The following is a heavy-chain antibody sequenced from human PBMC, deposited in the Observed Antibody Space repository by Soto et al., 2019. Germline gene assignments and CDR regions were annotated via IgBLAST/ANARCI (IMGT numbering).Heavy chain of an antibody. CDR1: GYTFTDYG. Sequence: ASVKVSCKASGYTFTDYGISWVRQAPGQGLEWIGWISAYNGNTNNAQKLQDRVTMTTDSSTSTAYMELRSLRSDDTAVYYCARVGDIVVVGPWFDPWGQGTLVTVSS. J-gene: IGHJ5*02. V-gene: IGHV1-18*04. CDR3: ARVGDIVVVGPWFDP. CDR2: ISAYNGNT. D-gene: IGHD2-2*01.